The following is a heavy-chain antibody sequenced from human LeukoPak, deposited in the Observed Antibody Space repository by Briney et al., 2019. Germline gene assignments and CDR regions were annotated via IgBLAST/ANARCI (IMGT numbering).Heavy chain of an antibody. CDR3: VKDLWFGGPNPLINWFDP. D-gene: IGHD3-10*01. CDR1: GFTFSSYA. Sequence: GGSLRLSCSASGFTFSSYAMHWVRQAPGKGLEYVSAISSNGGSTYYADSVKGRFTISRDNSKNTLYLQMSSLRAEDTAVYYCVKDLWFGGPNPLINWFDPWGQGTLVTVSS. CDR2: ISSNGGST. V-gene: IGHV3-64D*06. J-gene: IGHJ5*02.